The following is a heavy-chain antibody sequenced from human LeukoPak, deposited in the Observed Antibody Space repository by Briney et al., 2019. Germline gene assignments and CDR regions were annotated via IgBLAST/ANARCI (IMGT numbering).Heavy chain of an antibody. D-gene: IGHD6-19*01. Sequence: PSETLSLTCTVSGDSISGYYWSWIRQPPGKGLEWIGSIYYTGNTYYNPSLKSRVTMSVDTCKNQFSLNLSSVTAADTAVYYCARRNRSGWYFDDWGQGTLVTVSS. V-gene: IGHV4-59*08. CDR2: IYYTGNT. CDR1: GDSISGYY. CDR3: ARRNRSGWYFDD. J-gene: IGHJ4*02.